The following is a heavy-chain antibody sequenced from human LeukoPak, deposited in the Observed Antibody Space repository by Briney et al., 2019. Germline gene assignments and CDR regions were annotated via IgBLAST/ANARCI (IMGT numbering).Heavy chain of an antibody. Sequence: SETLSLTCTVSGGSISSSSYYWGWIRQPPGKGLEWIGSIYYSGSTYYNPSLKSRVTISVDTSKNQFSLKLSSETAADTAVYYCGGSSYESSGYYWRFDYWGQGILVTVSS. D-gene: IGHD3-22*01. V-gene: IGHV4-39*07. J-gene: IGHJ4*02. CDR3: GGSSYESSGYYWRFDY. CDR2: IYYSGST. CDR1: GGSISSSSYY.